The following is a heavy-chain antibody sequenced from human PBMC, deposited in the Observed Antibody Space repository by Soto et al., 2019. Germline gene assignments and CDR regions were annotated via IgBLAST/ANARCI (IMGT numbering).Heavy chain of an antibody. CDR3: AKTLPRLRYAIDY. Sequence: GGSLRLSCGASGFTFSSYAMSWFRQAPGKGLEWVSSIRAGAGSTYYADPVKGRFTISSDNSKNTLYLQMNSLRAEDTAVYYCAKTLPRLRYAIDYWGQGTLVTVSS. V-gene: IGHV3-23*01. CDR1: GFTFSSYA. J-gene: IGHJ4*02. D-gene: IGHD1-1*01. CDR2: IRAGAGST.